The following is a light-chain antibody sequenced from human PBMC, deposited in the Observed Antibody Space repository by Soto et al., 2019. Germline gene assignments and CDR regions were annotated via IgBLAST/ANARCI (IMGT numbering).Light chain of an antibody. CDR2: DAS. CDR1: QSINSW. V-gene: IGKV1-5*01. Sequence: DIQMTQSPSTLSASVGVRVTITCRASQSINSWLAWYQQKPGKAPQILIYDASTLKSGVPSRFSASGSGTEFTLLISSLQPDDFATYYCQQYTSYSWTFGQGTKVEI. J-gene: IGKJ1*01. CDR3: QQYTSYSWT.